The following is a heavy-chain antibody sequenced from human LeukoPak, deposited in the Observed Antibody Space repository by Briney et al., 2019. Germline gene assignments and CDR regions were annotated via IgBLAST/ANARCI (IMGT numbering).Heavy chain of an antibody. CDR3: EFRAAAGPYFDY. Sequence: GGSLRLSCTTSGFTFSNYGMSWVRQAPGKGLEWVSAISGTGGNTYYADSVKGRFTISRDNSKNTLYLQMNSLRAEDTAVYYCEFRAAAGPYFDYWGQGTLVTVSS. D-gene: IGHD6-13*01. CDR1: GFTFSNYG. V-gene: IGHV3-23*01. J-gene: IGHJ4*02. CDR2: ISGTGGNT.